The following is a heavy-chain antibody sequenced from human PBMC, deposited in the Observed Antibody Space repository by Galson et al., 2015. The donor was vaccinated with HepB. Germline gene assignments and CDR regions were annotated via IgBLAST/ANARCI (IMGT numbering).Heavy chain of an antibody. CDR1: GFTFSSYA. CDR2: ISYDGSNK. CDR3: ARDLSREWFGESPLDY. D-gene: IGHD3-10*01. V-gene: IGHV3-30*04. J-gene: IGHJ4*02. Sequence: SLRLSCAASGFTFSSYAMHWVRQAPGKGLEWVAVISYDGSNKYYADSVKGRFTISRDNSKNTLYLQMNSLRAEDTAVYYCARDLSREWFGESPLDYWGQGTLVTVSS.